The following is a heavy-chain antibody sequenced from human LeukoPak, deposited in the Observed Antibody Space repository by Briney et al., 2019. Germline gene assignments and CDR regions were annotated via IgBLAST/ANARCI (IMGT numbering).Heavy chain of an antibody. D-gene: IGHD3-22*01. CDR1: GYTFTSYA. CDR2: INTNTGNP. Sequence: ASVKVSCKASGYTFTSYAMNWVRQAPGQGLEWMGWINTNTGNPTYAQGFTGRFVFSLDTSVSTAYLQISSLKAEDTAVYYCARGLPNYYDSSGYYHLHFDYWGQGTLVTVSS. CDR3: ARGLPNYYDSSGYYHLHFDY. V-gene: IGHV7-4-1*02. J-gene: IGHJ4*02.